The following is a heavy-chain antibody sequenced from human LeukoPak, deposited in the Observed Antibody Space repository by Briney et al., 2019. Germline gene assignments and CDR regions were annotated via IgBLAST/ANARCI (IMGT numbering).Heavy chain of an antibody. J-gene: IGHJ3*02. CDR2: ISSSSSYI. CDR1: GFTFSSYT. Sequence: KPGGSLRLSCAASGFTFSSYTMKWVRQAPGKGLEWVSSISSSSSYIYYADSVKGRFTISRDNAKNSLYLQMNSLRAEDTAVYYCARDEYNWNVDAFDIWGQGTVVTVSS. CDR3: ARDEYNWNVDAFDI. D-gene: IGHD1-20*01. V-gene: IGHV3-21*01.